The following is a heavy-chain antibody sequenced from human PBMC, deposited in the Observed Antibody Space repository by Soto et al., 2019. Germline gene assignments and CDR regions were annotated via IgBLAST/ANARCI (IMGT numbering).Heavy chain of an antibody. J-gene: IGHJ4*02. D-gene: IGHD3-22*01. V-gene: IGHV1-69*06. CDR3: ARGRIYYYDRSGYYYFDY. Sequence: QVQLVQSGAEVKKPGSSVKVSCKASGGTFSSYAISWVRQAPGQGLEWMGGIIPIFGTANYAQKFQGRVTITADKSTSTAYIELSSLRSEDTAVYYCARGRIYYYDRSGYYYFDYRCQGTLVTVS. CDR1: GGTFSSYA. CDR2: IIPIFGTA.